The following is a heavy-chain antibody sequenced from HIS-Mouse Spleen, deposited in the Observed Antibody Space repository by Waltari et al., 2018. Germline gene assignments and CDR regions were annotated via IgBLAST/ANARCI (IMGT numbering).Heavy chain of an antibody. V-gene: IGHV4-34*01. J-gene: IGHJ3*02. D-gene: IGHD6-6*01. Sequence: QVQLQQWGAGLLKPSETLSLTCAVYGGSFSGYYWSWIRQPPGKGLEWIGEIKHSGSTNYNPALKSRVTISVDTSKNQFSLKLSSVTAADTAVYYCARTRSIAARPGAFDIWGQGTMVTVSS. CDR2: IKHSGST. CDR1: GGSFSGYY. CDR3: ARTRSIAARPGAFDI.